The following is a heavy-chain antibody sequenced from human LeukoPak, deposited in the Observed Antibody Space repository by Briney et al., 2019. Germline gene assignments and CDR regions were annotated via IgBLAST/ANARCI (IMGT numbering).Heavy chain of an antibody. CDR3: AGDTSGWSLGY. CDR2: ITDSGKTK. CDR1: GFTFSSYE. J-gene: IGHJ4*02. Sequence: GGTLRLSCAASGFTFSSYEMNWVRQAPGKGLEWISYITDSGKTKSYADSVKGRFTISRDNAKNSLFLQMNSLRVEDTAVYYCAGDTSGWSLGYWGQGTLITVSS. D-gene: IGHD6-19*01. V-gene: IGHV3-48*03.